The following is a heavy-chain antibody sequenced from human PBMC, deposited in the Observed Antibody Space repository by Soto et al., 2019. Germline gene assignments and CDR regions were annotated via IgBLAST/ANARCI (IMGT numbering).Heavy chain of an antibody. CDR3: AKLKGGLGRFYGMDA. J-gene: IGHJ6*02. Sequence: DEQLVESGGGSLQPGGSLRLSCAASGFSFRNYAMTWVRQSPGKGLEWVSLISSGGGTKNYADSVKGRFSISRDNSQNMLYLQMNGLRGEDTALYYCAKLKGGLGRFYGMDAWGQGTMVIVSS. V-gene: IGHV3-23*04. CDR2: ISSGGGTK. CDR1: GFSFRNYA. D-gene: IGHD3-3*01.